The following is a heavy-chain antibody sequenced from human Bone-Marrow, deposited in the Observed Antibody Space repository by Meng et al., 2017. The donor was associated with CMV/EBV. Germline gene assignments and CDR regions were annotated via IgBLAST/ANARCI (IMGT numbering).Heavy chain of an antibody. CDR3: AKDRSRGGYDSHAFDI. CDR1: GFNFISYV. D-gene: IGHD5-12*01. J-gene: IGHJ3*02. Sequence: GESLKISCAASGFNFISYVMHWVRQAPGKGLEWVAFIRYDGSNKYYADSVKGRFTISRDNSKNTLYLQMNSLRAQDTAVYYCAKDRSRGGYDSHAFDIWGQGTMVTVSS. CDR2: IRYDGSNK. V-gene: IGHV3-30*02.